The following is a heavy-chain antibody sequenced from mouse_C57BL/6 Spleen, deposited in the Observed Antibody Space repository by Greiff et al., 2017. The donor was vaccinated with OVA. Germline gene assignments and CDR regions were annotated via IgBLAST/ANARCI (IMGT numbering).Heavy chain of an antibody. D-gene: IGHD3-2*02. J-gene: IGHJ4*01. CDR1: GYTFTSYW. CDR3: ARGSSGYRAMDY. CDR2: IHPNSGST. V-gene: IGHV1-64*01. Sequence: QVQLQQPGAELVKPGASVKLSCKASGYTFTSYWMHWVKQRPGQGLEWIGMIHPNSGSTNYNEKFKSKATLTVDNSSSTAYMQLSSLTSEDSAVYYCARGSSGYRAMDYWGQGTSVTVSS.